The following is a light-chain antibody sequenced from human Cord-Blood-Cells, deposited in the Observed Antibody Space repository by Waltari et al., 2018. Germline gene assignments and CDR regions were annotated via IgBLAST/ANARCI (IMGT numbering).Light chain of an antibody. CDR3: SSYTSSSTLV. Sequence: QSALTQPASVSGSPGQSITLSCTGTSSDVGGSNYVSWYQQHPGKAPKLMIYDVSNRPSGVSIRFSGSKSGNTASRTISGLQAEDEADYYCSSYTSSSTLVFGGGTKLTVL. CDR2: DVS. V-gene: IGLV2-14*01. CDR1: SSDVGGSNY. J-gene: IGLJ2*01.